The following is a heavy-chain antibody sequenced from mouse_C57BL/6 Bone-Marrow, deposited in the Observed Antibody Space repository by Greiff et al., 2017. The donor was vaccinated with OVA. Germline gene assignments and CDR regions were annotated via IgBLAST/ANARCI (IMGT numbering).Heavy chain of an antibody. J-gene: IGHJ4*01. D-gene: IGHD1-2*01. Sequence: EVQLQQSGPELVKPGASVKMSCKASGYTFTDYNMHWVKQSHGKSLEWIGYINPNNGGTSYNQKFKGKATLTADKSSSTAYMQLSSLTSEDSAVYFCARGDGYGSYYAMDYWGQGTSVTVSS. CDR2: INPNNGGT. V-gene: IGHV1-22*01. CDR1: GYTFTDYN. CDR3: ARGDGYGSYYAMDY.